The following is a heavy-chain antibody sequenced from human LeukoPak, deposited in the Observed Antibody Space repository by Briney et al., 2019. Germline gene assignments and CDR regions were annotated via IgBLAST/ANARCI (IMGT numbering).Heavy chain of an antibody. V-gene: IGHV1-69*05. D-gene: IGHD1-20*01. J-gene: IGHJ3*02. Sequence: KISCKGSGYSFTSYWIGWVRQAPGQGLEWMGGIIPIFGTANYAQKFQGRVTITTDESTSTAYMELSSLRSEDTAVYYCARGIITGTRNGAFDIWGQGTMVTVSS. CDR2: IIPIFGTA. CDR1: GYSFTSYW. CDR3: ARGIITGTRNGAFDI.